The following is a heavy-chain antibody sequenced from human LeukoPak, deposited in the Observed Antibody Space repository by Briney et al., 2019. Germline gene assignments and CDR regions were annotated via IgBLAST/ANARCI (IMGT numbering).Heavy chain of an antibody. V-gene: IGHV3-23*01. Sequence: PGGSLRLSCAASGFTFRNYGMTWVRQAPGKGLEWVSGISGSGDSTYNADSVKGRFTISRDNSKNTLYLQMNSLRAEDTAVYYCARDQGLRDIVVVPAAMEAYYYGMDVWGQGTTVTVSS. D-gene: IGHD2-2*01. CDR2: ISGSGDST. CDR3: ARDQGLRDIVVVPAAMEAYYYGMDV. J-gene: IGHJ6*02. CDR1: GFTFRNYG.